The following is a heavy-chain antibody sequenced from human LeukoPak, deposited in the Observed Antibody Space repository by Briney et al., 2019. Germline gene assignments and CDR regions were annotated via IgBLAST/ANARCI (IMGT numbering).Heavy chain of an antibody. CDR2: LDPEDGET. CDR1: GYTLTELS. Sequence: GASVKVSCKVSGYTLTELSMHWVRQAPGKGLEWMGGLDPEDGETIYAQKFQGRVTMTEDTSTDTAYMELSGLRSEDTAVYYCATDGSGSYYNVRGYGMDVWGQGTTVTVSS. J-gene: IGHJ6*02. V-gene: IGHV1-24*01. D-gene: IGHD3-10*01. CDR3: ATDGSGSYYNVRGYGMDV.